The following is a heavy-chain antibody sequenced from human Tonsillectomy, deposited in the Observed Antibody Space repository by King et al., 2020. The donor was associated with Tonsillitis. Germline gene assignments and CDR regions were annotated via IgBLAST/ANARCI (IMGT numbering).Heavy chain of an antibody. V-gene: IGHV1-69*12. CDR3: ASPSGSSHPVGYYYYYMDV. Sequence: QLVQSGAEVKKPGSSVKVSCKASGGTFSSYAISWVRQAPGQGLEWMGGIIPIFGTANYAQKFQGRVTITADESTSTAYMELSSLRSEDTAVYSCASPSGSSHPVGYYYYYMDVWGKGTTVTVSS. J-gene: IGHJ6*03. D-gene: IGHD1-26*01. CDR1: GGTFSSYA. CDR2: IIPIFGTA.